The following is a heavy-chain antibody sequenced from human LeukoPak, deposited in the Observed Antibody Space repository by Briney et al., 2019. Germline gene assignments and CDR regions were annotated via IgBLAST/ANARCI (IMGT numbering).Heavy chain of an antibody. CDR3: ARGSSGSTKRYYFDS. J-gene: IGHJ4*02. D-gene: IGHD6-19*01. CDR2: LYSSGDT. V-gene: IGHV4-4*07. CDR1: GGSISGYY. Sequence: SETLSLTCTVSGGSISGYYWNWVRQPADRGLEWIGRLYSSGDTYYNPSLKGRLTMSVDTSKNQFSLKLRSVTAADTAVYYCARGSSGSTKRYYFDSWGQGALVTVPS.